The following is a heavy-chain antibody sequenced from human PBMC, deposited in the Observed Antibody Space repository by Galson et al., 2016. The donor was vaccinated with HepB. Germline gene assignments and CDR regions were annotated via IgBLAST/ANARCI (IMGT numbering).Heavy chain of an antibody. Sequence: SVKVSCKASGGIFNNYVITWVRQAPGQGLEWMGGIIPIFGTANYAQKFQGRVTITADESTSTAYMELSSLRSEDTAVYYCATFEYSSSSVLDYWGQGTLVTVSS. V-gene: IGHV1-69*13. D-gene: IGHD6-6*01. CDR1: GGIFNNYV. CDR3: ATFEYSSSSVLDY. J-gene: IGHJ4*02. CDR2: IIPIFGTA.